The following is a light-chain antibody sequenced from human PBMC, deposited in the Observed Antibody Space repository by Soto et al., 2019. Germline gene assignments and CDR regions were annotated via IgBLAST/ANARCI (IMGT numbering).Light chain of an antibody. CDR3: MQALQTPWT. V-gene: IGKV2-28*01. CDR2: LGS. CDR1: QTLLHSNGHNS. J-gene: IGKJ1*01. Sequence: IVLTPSPLSLPVTPGEPASLSCRSSQTLLHSNGHNSLDWYLQKPGQSPQLLIYLGSNRASGVPDRFSGSGSGTDFTLTVSRVQAEDVGVYYCMQALQTPWTFGQGTKVDIK.